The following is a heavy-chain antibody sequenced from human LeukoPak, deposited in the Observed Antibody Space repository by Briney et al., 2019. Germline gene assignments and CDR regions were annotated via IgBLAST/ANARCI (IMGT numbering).Heavy chain of an antibody. J-gene: IGHJ6*02. CDR2: TSYDGSNK. D-gene: IGHD1-26*01. CDR1: GFTFNSYG. Sequence: GGSLRPSCAASGFTFNSYGMHWVRQAPGKGLEWVAVTSYDGSNKYYADSVKGRFTISRDNSKNTLYLQMNSLRTEDTAVYYCAKGRVGANGYYYYGMDVWGQGTTVTVSS. V-gene: IGHV3-30*18. CDR3: AKGRVGANGYYYYGMDV.